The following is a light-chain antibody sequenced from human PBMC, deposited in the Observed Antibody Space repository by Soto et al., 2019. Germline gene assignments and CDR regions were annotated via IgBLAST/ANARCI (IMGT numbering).Light chain of an antibody. J-gene: IGKJ2*01. CDR3: QQSYSSPYT. Sequence: DVQMTQSPSSLSASVGDRVTITCRASQSISSYLNWYQEKPGKAPKLLISAASSLPSGVPSRFSGPGRGTDFTPTISSLQPEDFATYYCQQSYSSPYTFGQGTKLEIK. CDR2: AAS. V-gene: IGKV1-39*01. CDR1: QSISSY.